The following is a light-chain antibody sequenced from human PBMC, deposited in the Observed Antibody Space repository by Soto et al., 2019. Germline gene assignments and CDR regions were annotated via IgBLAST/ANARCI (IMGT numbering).Light chain of an antibody. CDR1: QSVSSN. J-gene: IGKJ2*01. CDR3: HHYNSWPYT. Sequence: EIVMTQSPDTLSVSPGERATLSRRASQSVSSNLAWYQQKPGQAPRLLIYGASTRATGFPARFSGSGSGTEFTLTISSLQSEDFAVYYCHHYNSWPYTFGQGTKVEIK. CDR2: GAS. V-gene: IGKV3-15*01.